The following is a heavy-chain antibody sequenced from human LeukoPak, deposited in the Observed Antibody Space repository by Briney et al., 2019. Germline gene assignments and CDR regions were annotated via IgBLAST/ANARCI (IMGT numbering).Heavy chain of an antibody. D-gene: IGHD2-8*02. Sequence: GGSLRLSCAASGFTFSSYAMSWVRQAPGKGLEWVSAISGNGGTIYYADSVKGRFTTSRDSSQNTLYLQMNSLRAEDTAVYFCAKAGPYYFDYWGQGALLTVSS. J-gene: IGHJ4*02. V-gene: IGHV3-23*01. CDR3: AKAGPYYFDY. CDR2: ISGNGGTI. CDR1: GFTFSSYA.